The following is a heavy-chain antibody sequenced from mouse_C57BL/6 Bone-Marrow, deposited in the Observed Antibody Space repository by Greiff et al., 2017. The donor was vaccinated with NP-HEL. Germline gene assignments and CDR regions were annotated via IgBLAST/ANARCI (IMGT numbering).Heavy chain of an antibody. J-gene: IGHJ2*01. D-gene: IGHD2-5*01. V-gene: IGHV1-50*01. Sequence: QVQLQQPGAELVKPGASVKLSCKASGYTFTSYWLQWVKQRPGQGLEWIGEIDPSDSYTNYNQKFKGKATLTVDPSSSTAYMQLISLTSEDSAVYYCARSYIKVSGYFDYWGQGTTLTVSS. CDR1: GYTFTSYW. CDR2: IDPSDSYT. CDR3: ARSYIKVSGYFDY.